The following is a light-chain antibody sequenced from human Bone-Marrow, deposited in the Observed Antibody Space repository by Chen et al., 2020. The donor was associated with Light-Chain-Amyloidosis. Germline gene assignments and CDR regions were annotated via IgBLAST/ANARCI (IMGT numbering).Light chain of an antibody. V-gene: IGLV3-25*03. CDR2: RDT. Sequence: SYELTQPPSVSVSPGQTARITCSGDDLPTKYAYWYQQKPGQAPVLVINRDTERPSGISERFSGSSSGRTATLTISGVQAEDEADYHWQSADSSGTYEVIFGGGTKLTVL. CDR1: DLPTKY. CDR3: QSADSSGTYEVI. J-gene: IGLJ2*01.